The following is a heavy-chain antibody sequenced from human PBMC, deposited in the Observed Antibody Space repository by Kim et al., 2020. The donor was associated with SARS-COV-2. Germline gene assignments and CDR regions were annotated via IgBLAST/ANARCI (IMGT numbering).Heavy chain of an antibody. CDR2: ITYDGSNK. D-gene: IGHD3-10*01. CDR3: AKDGFGEFEY. Sequence: GGSLRLSCAASGFTFSSYGMHWVRQAPGKGLEWVAVITYDGSNKYYADSVKGRFTISRDNSKNTLYLQMNSLRAEDTAVYYCAKDGFGEFEYWGQGTLVTVSS. J-gene: IGHJ4*02. CDR1: GFTFSSYG. V-gene: IGHV3-30*18.